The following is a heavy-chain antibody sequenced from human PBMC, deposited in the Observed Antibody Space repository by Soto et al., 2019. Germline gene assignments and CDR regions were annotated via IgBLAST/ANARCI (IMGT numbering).Heavy chain of an antibody. J-gene: IGHJ6*02. V-gene: IGHV4-31*03. CDR2: VYYSGST. Sequence: QVQLQESGPGLVKPSQTLSLTCTVSGGSISSGGYYWRWIRQHPGKGLEWIGYVYYSGSTYYNRSLKSRVTISVDTSKNQCSLKLSSVTAADTAVYYCARDRETVTTTPGDYYYDGMDVWGQGTTVTVSS. CDR1: GGSISSGGYY. D-gene: IGHD4-17*01. CDR3: ARDRETVTTTPGDYYYDGMDV.